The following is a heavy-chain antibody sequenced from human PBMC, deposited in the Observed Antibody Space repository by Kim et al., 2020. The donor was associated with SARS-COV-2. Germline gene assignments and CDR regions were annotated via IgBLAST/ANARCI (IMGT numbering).Heavy chain of an antibody. Sequence: GGSLRLSCAASGFTFSSYWMSWVRQAPGKGLEWVANIKQDGSEKYYVDSVKGRFTISRDNDKNSLYLQMNSLRAEDTAVDYCARDLMWPYYYDSSGLGFGSYGMDVWGQGTTVTVSS. D-gene: IGHD3-22*01. CDR2: IKQDGSEK. CDR3: ARDLMWPYYYDSSGLGFGSYGMDV. CDR1: GFTFSSYW. J-gene: IGHJ6*02. V-gene: IGHV3-7*03.